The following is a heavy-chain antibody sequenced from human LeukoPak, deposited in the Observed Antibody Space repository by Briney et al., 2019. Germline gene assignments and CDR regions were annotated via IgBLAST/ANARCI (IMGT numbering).Heavy chain of an antibody. CDR3: AREPARIAVAEGPGYYYYGMDV. J-gene: IGHJ6*02. V-gene: IGHV3-7*03. CDR2: IKQDGSEK. Sequence: GGSLRLSCAASGFTFSSYWMSWVRQAPGKGLEWVANIKQDGSEKYYVDSAKGRFTISRDNAKNSLYLQMNSLRAEDTAVYYCAREPARIAVAEGPGYYYYGMDVWGQGTTVTVSS. CDR1: GFTFSSYW. D-gene: IGHD6-19*01.